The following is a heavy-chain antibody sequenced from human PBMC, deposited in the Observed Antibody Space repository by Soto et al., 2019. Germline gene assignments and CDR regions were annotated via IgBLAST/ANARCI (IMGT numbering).Heavy chain of an antibody. V-gene: IGHV1-69*12. J-gene: IGHJ4*02. CDR1: GSTFGNYA. CDR2: ILPIFGTA. CDR3: AGHHSGYSSAWGY. D-gene: IGHD6-19*01. Sequence: QVQLVQSGAEVKKPGSSVKVSCKASGSTFGNYAISWVRQAPGQGLEWMGGILPIFGTANYAQNFKDRVTLAADGSTSTACMELSSRRSEDTAVSCCAGHHSGYSSAWGYWGQGTLVTVSS.